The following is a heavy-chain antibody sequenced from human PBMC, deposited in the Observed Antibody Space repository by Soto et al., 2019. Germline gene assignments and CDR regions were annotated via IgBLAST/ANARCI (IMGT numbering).Heavy chain of an antibody. Sequence: GGSLRLSCAASGFTFTNAWMSWVRQAPGKGLEWVGRIRSKARGGTADYAAPVKGRFTISRDNSKDTLFLQMYSLRPEDTAVYYCARSTGHFLQWGQGIPVTVSS. CDR1: GFTFTNAW. J-gene: IGHJ4*02. CDR3: ARSTGHFLQ. D-gene: IGHD4-4*01. CDR2: IRSKARGGTA. V-gene: IGHV3-15*05.